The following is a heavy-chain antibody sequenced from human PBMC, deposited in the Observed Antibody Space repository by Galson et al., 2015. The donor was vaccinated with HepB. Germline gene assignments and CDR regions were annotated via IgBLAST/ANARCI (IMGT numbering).Heavy chain of an antibody. CDR2: IIPILGIA. J-gene: IGHJ6*02. V-gene: IGHV1-69*02. D-gene: IGHD6-13*01. Sequence: SVKVSCKASGGTFSSYTISWVRQAPGQGLEWMGRIIPILGIANYAQKFQGRVTITADKSTSTAYMELSSLRSEDTAVYYCARGWSSSWPKTNYYYGMGVWGQGTTVTVSS. CDR3: ARGWSSSWPKTNYYYGMGV. CDR1: GGTFSSYT.